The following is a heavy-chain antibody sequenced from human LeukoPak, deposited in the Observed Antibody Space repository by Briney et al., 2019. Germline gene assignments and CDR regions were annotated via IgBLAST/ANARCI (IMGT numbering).Heavy chain of an antibody. J-gene: IGHJ4*02. CDR3: AKDLKQHYYDSSGAFVY. CDR1: GFTFSDYY. Sequence: KPGGSLRLSCAASGFTFSDYYMSWIRQAPGKGLEWVSYISSSGSTIYYADSVKGRFTISRDNAKNSLYLQMNSLRAEDTALYYCAKDLKQHYYDSSGAFVYWGQGTLVTVSS. V-gene: IGHV3-11*01. D-gene: IGHD3-22*01. CDR2: ISSSGSTI.